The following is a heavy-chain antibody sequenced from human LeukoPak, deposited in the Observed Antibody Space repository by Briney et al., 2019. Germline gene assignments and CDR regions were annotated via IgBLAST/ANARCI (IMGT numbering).Heavy chain of an antibody. V-gene: IGHV1-18*01. CDR2: ISAYNGNT. D-gene: IGHD2-2*01. J-gene: IGHJ3*02. CDR3: AREVYYCSSTSCYYAFDI. CDR1: GYTFTSYG. Sequence: GASVKVSCKASGYTFTSYGISWVRQAPGQGLEWMGWISAYNGNTNYAQKLQGRVTMTTDTSTSTAYMELRSLRSDDTAVYYCAREVYYCSSTSCYYAFDIWGQGTMVTVSS.